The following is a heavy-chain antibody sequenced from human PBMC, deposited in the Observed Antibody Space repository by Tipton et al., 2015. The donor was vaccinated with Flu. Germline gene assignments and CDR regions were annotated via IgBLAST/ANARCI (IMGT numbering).Heavy chain of an antibody. CDR2: IDRTGTT. D-gene: IGHD2-2*01. CDR1: GDSVGSDYY. V-gene: IGHV4-38-2*01. J-gene: IGHJ6*02. CDR3: ARLGSSSSQYQLYYYGMDV. Sequence: TLSLTCSVSGDSVGSDYYWGWIRQSPGQGLEWIATIDRTGTTYYNPSSKSRVTISVDTSKNHFSLRLTSVTAADTAVYYCARLGSSSSQYQLYYYGMDVWGQGTTVTVSS.